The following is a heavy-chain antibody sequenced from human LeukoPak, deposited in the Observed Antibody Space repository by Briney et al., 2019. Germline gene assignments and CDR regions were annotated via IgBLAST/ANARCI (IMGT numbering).Heavy chain of an antibody. Sequence: ASVKVSCKASGYTFTGYYMHWVRQAPGQGLEWMGWINPNSGGTNYAQKFQGRVTMTRDTSISTAYMELSRLRSDDTAVYYCARDRDSGSLTYFDYWGQGTLVTVSS. D-gene: IGHD1-26*01. J-gene: IGHJ4*02. CDR1: GYTFTGYY. CDR2: INPNSGGT. V-gene: IGHV1-2*02. CDR3: ARDRDSGSLTYFDY.